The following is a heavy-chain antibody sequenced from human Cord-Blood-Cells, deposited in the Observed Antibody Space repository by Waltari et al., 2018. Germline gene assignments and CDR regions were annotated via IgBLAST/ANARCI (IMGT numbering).Heavy chain of an antibody. CDR3: ATPKYSSGWYYFDY. Sequence: QVQLVESGGGVVQPGRSLRLSCAASGFTFSSYGMHWVRQAPGKGLEWVAVITYDGSNKYYADSVKGRFTISRDNSKNTLYLQMNSLRAEDTAVYYCATPKYSSGWYYFDYWGQGTLVTVSS. V-gene: IGHV3-30*03. J-gene: IGHJ4*02. D-gene: IGHD6-19*01. CDR2: ITYDGSNK. CDR1: GFTFSSYG.